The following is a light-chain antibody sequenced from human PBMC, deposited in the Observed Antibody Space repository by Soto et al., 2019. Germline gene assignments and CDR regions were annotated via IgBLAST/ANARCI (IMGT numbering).Light chain of an antibody. V-gene: IGKV3-15*01. J-gene: IGKJ1*01. Sequence: EIVMTQSPGTLSVSPGEGATLSCRASQTVSSNLAWFQHKPGQAPRLLLYGASARATGIPVRFSGSGSGTEFTLTISSLQSEDFAVYYCQQYNNWPGTFGQGTKVDIK. CDR2: GAS. CDR3: QQYNNWPGT. CDR1: QTVSSN.